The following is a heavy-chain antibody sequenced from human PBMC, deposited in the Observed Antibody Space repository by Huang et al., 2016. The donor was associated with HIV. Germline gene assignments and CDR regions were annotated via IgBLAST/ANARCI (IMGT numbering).Heavy chain of an antibody. Sequence: QLQLQESGPGLVKPSETLSLTCTVSGSSISSRYYWGWIRQPPGKGLEWIGNIYYRGNISYNPSLKSRVTISVDTSKNHISLKVDSVTAADTAVYYCARPLTGTTALGYWGQGTLVTVSS. D-gene: IGHD1-20*01. CDR1: GSSISSRYY. CDR2: IYYRGNI. CDR3: ARPLTGTTALGY. V-gene: IGHV4-39*01. J-gene: IGHJ4*02.